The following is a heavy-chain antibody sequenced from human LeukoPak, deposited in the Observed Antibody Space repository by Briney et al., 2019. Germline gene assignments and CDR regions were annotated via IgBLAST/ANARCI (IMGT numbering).Heavy chain of an antibody. Sequence: GGSLRLSCAVSGFAFGSEAMSWVRQSPARGLEWVASISPGGGTTYYADYVKGRFTISRDNSNNSLFVQMNSLRAEDTAVYYCAKDARWATGADYWGQGTLVTVSS. V-gene: IGHV3-23*01. D-gene: IGHD7-27*01. CDR2: ISPGGGTT. CDR3: AKDARWATGADY. J-gene: IGHJ4*02. CDR1: GFAFGSEA.